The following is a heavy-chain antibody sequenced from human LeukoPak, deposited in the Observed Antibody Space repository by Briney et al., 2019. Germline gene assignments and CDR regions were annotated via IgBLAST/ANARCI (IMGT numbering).Heavy chain of an antibody. V-gene: IGHV4-59*01. D-gene: IGHD3-3*01. CDR2: IYYSGST. Sequence: YPSETLSLTCTVSGGSISSYYWSWIRQPPGKGLEWIGYIYYSGSTNYNPSLKSRVTISVDTSKNQFSLKLSSVTAADTAVYYCASLDFWSGYFDYWGQGTLVTVSS. CDR3: ASLDFWSGYFDY. CDR1: GGSISSYY. J-gene: IGHJ4*02.